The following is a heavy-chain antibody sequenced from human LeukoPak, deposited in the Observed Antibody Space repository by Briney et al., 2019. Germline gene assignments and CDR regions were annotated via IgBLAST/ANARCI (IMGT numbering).Heavy chain of an antibody. D-gene: IGHD5-18*01. CDR3: ARGRGYSYGYALKTTPEDDY. J-gene: IGHJ4*02. V-gene: IGHV1-2*06. CDR2: INPNSGGT. CDR1: GYTFTGYY. Sequence: ASVKVSCKASGYTFTGYYMHWVRQAPGQGLEWMGRINPNSGGTNCVQKFQGRVTMTRDTSISTAYMELSRLRSDDTAVYYCARGRGYSYGYALKTTPEDDYWGQGTLVTVSS.